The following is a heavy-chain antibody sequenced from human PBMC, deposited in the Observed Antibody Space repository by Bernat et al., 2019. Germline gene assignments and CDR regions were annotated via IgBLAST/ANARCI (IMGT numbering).Heavy chain of an antibody. J-gene: IGHJ4*02. CDR3: ARARDYSFDY. D-gene: IGHD4-11*01. CDR2: SRNKVDSYAT. V-gene: IGHV3-72*01. Sequence: VQLVESGGGVVQPGRSLRLSCAASGFTFSSYGMHWVRQAPGKGLEWIGRSRNKVDSYATEYAASVKGRFTVSRDDSKNSLYLQMNSLKTEDTAVYYCARARDYSFDYWGQGTLVTVSS. CDR1: GFTFSSYG.